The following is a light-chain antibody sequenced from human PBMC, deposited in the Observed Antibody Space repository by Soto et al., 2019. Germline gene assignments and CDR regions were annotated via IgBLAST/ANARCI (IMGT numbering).Light chain of an antibody. CDR1: SSDVGGYNF. CDR2: DVS. V-gene: IGLV2-11*01. Sequence: QSALTKPRSVSGSPGQSVTISCTGTSSDVGGYNFVSWYQQHPGKAPKLMIYDVSKRPSGVPDRFSGSKSGNTASLTISGLQAEDEADYYCCSYAGRYTWVFGTGTKLTVL. J-gene: IGLJ1*01. CDR3: CSYAGRYTWV.